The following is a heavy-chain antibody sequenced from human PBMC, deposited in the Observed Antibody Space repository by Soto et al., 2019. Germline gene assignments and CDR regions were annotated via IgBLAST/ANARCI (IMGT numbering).Heavy chain of an antibody. CDR2: ILPVYDTT. CDR3: ARMRGMLLGSFDV. CDR1: GGSFRNNA. D-gene: IGHD3-16*01. Sequence: QEKRVQTGAEVKPPGSSVKVSCKISGGSFRNNAFSWGRQAPGQGLGRMGQILPVYDTTKYARKFEGRVTITADKSTTTIHMELETVRSDDTAVYYCARMRGMLLGSFDVWGQGTTVSVSS. J-gene: IGHJ3*01. V-gene: IGHV1-69*06.